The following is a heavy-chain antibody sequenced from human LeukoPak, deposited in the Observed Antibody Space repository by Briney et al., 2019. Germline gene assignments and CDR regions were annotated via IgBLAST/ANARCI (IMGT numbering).Heavy chain of an antibody. J-gene: IGHJ5*02. CDR3: ARDIWGSST. Sequence: SETLSLTCTVSGGSISGYYWSWIRQPAGRGLEWIGRIYTSGSTNYNPSLKSRVTMSVDMSKNQISLNLNSVTAADTAVYYCARDIWGSSTWGPGTLVTVSS. V-gene: IGHV4-4*07. D-gene: IGHD3-16*01. CDR2: IYTSGST. CDR1: GGSISGYY.